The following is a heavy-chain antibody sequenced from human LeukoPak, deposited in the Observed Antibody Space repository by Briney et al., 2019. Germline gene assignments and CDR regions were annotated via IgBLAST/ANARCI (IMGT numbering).Heavy chain of an antibody. CDR2: INHSGST. CDR1: GGSVSSGTYY. CDR3: ARVLGYYGSGSYYPDY. J-gene: IGHJ4*02. Sequence: SETLSLTCTVSGGSVSSGTYYWSWIRQPPGKGLEWIGEINHSGSTNYNPSLKSRVTISVDTSKNQFSLKLSSVTAADTAVYYCARVLGYYGSGSYYPDYWGQGTLVTVSS. V-gene: IGHV4-39*07. D-gene: IGHD3-10*01.